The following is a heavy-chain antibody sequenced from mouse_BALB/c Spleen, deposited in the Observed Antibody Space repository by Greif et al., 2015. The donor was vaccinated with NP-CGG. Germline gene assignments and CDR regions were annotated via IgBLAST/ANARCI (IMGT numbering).Heavy chain of an antibody. CDR3: ASFDYDVAY. J-gene: IGHJ3*01. CDR1: GFNIKDTY. V-gene: IGHV14-3*02. CDR2: IDPANGNT. Sequence: EVQLQQSGAELVKPGASVKLSCTASGFNIKDTYMHWVKQRPEQGLEWIGRIDPANGNTKYDPKFQGKATITADTSSNTAYLQLSSLTSEDTAVYDCASFDYDVAYWGQVTLVTVSA. D-gene: IGHD2-4*01.